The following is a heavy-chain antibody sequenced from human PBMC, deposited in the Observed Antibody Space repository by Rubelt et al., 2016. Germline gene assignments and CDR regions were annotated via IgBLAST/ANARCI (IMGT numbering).Heavy chain of an antibody. CDR3: ARVSVGHEGKRYSYGSHAFDI. D-gene: IGHD5-18*01. J-gene: IGHJ3*02. Sequence: TGRVTISVDTSKNQFSLKLSSVTAADTAVYYCARVSVGHEGKRYSYGSHAFDIWGQGTMVTVSS. V-gene: IGHV4-39*07.